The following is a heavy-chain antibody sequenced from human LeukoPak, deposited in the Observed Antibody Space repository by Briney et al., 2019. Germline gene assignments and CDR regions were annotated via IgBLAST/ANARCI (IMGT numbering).Heavy chain of an antibody. Sequence: GGSLRLSCAASGFTFSSYAMHWVRQAPGKGLEYVSAISSNGGSTYYADSVKGRFTISRDNSKNTLYLQMSSLRAEDTAVYYCVKDREYCSGGSCYLFDYWGQGTLATVSS. CDR3: VKDREYCSGGSCYLFDY. CDR1: GFTFSSYA. J-gene: IGHJ4*02. V-gene: IGHV3-64D*06. CDR2: ISSNGGST. D-gene: IGHD2-15*01.